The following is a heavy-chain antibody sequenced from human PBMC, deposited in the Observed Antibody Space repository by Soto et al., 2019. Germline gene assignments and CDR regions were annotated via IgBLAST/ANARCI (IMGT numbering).Heavy chain of an antibody. Sequence: SGPTLVNPTQTLTLTCTFSGFSLSTSGVGVVWIRQPPGKALEYLGVIYWNDDKRHRPSLKSRLTITKDTSKNQVVLTMTNMDPVDTATYYCAREARMVRGVIPYYNGMDVWGQGTTVTVSS. CDR2: IYWNDDK. CDR3: AREARMVRGVIPYYNGMDV. V-gene: IGHV2-5*01. D-gene: IGHD3-10*01. CDR1: GFSLSTSGVG. J-gene: IGHJ6*02.